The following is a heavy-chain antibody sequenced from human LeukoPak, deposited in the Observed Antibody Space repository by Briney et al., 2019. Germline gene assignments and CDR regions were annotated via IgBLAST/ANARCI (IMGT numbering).Heavy chain of an antibody. Sequence: ASVKVSCKASGGTFSSYAISWVRQAPGQGLEWMGRIIPILGIANYAQKFQGRVTITADKSTSTAYMELSSLRSEDTAVYYCARGSYDSSGYYIGDDDYWGQGTLVTVST. CDR2: IIPILGIA. D-gene: IGHD3-22*01. CDR1: GGTFSSYA. J-gene: IGHJ4*02. V-gene: IGHV1-69*04. CDR3: ARGSYDSSGYYIGDDDY.